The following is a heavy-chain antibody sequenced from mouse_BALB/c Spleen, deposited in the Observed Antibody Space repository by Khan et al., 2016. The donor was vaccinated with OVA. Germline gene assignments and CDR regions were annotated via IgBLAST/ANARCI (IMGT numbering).Heavy chain of an antibody. D-gene: IGHD4-1*01. J-gene: IGHJ3*01. CDR3: ASHLTGSFAY. V-gene: IGHV5-6*01. CDR2: INSDGYYT. CDR1: GFTFSTYG. Sequence: EVQLQESGGDLVKPGGSLRLSCAASGFTFSTYGMSWVRQFPDKRLEWVATINSDGYYTYYPDTVKGRFIISRNNAENTLYLQMSSLKSEDTAIYYCASHLTGSFAYWGQGTLVTVST.